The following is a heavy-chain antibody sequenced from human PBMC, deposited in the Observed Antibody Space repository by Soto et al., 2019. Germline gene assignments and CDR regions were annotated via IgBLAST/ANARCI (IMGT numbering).Heavy chain of an antibody. D-gene: IGHD5-12*01. CDR2: IYYSGST. V-gene: IGHV4-59*01. CDR3: AREQAGDGYIRY. Sequence: PSETLSLTCTVSGGSISSYYWSWIRQPPGKGLEWIGYIYYSGSTNYNPSLKSRVTISVDTSKNQFSLKLSSVTAADTAVYYCAREQAGDGYIRYWGQGILVYVYS. J-gene: IGHJ4*02. CDR1: GGSISSYY.